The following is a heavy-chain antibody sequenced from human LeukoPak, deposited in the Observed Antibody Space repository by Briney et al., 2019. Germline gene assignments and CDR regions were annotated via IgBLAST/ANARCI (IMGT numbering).Heavy chain of an antibody. Sequence: GGSLRLSCAASGFTFSSYWMSWVRQAPGKGLEWVANIKRDGSEKYYVDSVKGRFTISRDNAKNSLYLQMNSLRAEDTAVYYCARGTLLLYDFWSGTADYWGQGTLVTVSS. CDR2: IKRDGSEK. D-gene: IGHD3-3*01. CDR3: ARGTLLLYDFWSGTADY. V-gene: IGHV3-7*01. CDR1: GFTFSSYW. J-gene: IGHJ4*02.